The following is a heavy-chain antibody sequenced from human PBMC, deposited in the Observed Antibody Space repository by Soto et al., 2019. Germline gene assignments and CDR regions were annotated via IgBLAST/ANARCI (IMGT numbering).Heavy chain of an antibody. V-gene: IGHV4-59*01. J-gene: IGHJ4*02. Sequence: PSETLSLTCTVSGGSISSYYWSWIRQPPGKGLEWIGYIYYSGSTNYNPSLKSRVTISVDTSKNQFSLKLSSVTAADTAVYYCARVAELSIVGATHLDYWGQGTLVTVPQ. CDR1: GGSISSYY. CDR2: IYYSGST. D-gene: IGHD1-26*01. CDR3: ARVAELSIVGATHLDY.